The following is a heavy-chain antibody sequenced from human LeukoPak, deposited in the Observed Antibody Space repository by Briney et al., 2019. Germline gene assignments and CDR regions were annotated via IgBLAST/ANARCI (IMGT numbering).Heavy chain of an antibody. J-gene: IGHJ4*02. D-gene: IGHD3-10*01. CDR2: IVVGSGNT. CDR1: GFTFTSST. V-gene: IGHV1-58*02. Sequence: GTSVKVSCKASGFTFTSSTIQWVRQARGHRLEWIGWIVVGSGNTNYAQKFQERVIITRDMSTTTVYMELSSLRSEDTAVYYCAGTPWFGELTLDYWGQGTLVTVSS. CDR3: AGTPWFGELTLDY.